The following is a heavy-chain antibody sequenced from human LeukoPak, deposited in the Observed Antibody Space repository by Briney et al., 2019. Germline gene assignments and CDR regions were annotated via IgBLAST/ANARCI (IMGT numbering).Heavy chain of an antibody. V-gene: IGHV3-53*01. CDR1: GFTVSSNY. CDR2: IYSGGST. D-gene: IGHD3-3*01. J-gene: IGHJ4*02. CDR3: ARDPPPYDFWSGYHDY. Sequence: PGGSLRLSCAASGFTVSSNYMSWVRQAPGKGLEWVSVIYSGGSTYYADSVKGRFTISRDNSKNTLYLQMNSLRAEDTAVYYCARDPPPYDFWSGYHDYWGQGTLVTVSS.